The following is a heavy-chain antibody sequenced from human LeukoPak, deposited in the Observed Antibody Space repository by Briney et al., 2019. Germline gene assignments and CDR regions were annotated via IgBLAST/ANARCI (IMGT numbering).Heavy chain of an antibody. CDR3: ARSPDYDFWREPH. CDR1: GGTFSSYA. D-gene: IGHD3-3*01. CDR2: IIPIFGTA. Sequence: SVKVSCKASGGTFSSYAISWVRQAPGQGLEWMGGIIPIFGTANYAQKFQGRVTITADKSTSTAYMELSSLRSEDTAVYYCARSPDYDFWREPHWGQGTLVTVSS. V-gene: IGHV1-69*06. J-gene: IGHJ4*02.